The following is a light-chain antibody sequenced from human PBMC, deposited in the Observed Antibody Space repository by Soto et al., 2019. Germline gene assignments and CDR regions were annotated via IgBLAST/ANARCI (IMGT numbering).Light chain of an antibody. CDR1: QRISNR. CDR2: DAS. Sequence: DIQMTQSPSTLSASVGDGVTITCRASQRISNRLAWYQQKPGEAPKYLIYDASTLDSGAPSRFSGSRSGTEFTLSISSLQPDEFATYYCQQYNSYPWTFGQGTKV. V-gene: IGKV1-5*01. CDR3: QQYNSYPWT. J-gene: IGKJ1*01.